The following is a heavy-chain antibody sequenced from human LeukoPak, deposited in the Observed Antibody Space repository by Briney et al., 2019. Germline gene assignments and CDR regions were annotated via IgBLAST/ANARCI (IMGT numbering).Heavy chain of an antibody. CDR2: IYYSGST. Sequence: SQTLSLTCTVSGASISSGSYYWTWIRQPPGKGLEWIGYIYYSGSTNYNPSLKSRVTISVDTSKNQFSLKLSSVTAADTAVYYCARDHLLNWFDPWGQGTLVTVSS. CDR1: GASISSGSYY. J-gene: IGHJ5*02. V-gene: IGHV4-61*01. CDR3: ARDHLLNWFDP.